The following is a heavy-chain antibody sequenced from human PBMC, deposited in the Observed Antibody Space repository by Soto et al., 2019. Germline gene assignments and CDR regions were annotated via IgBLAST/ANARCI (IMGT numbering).Heavy chain of an antibody. Sequence: QVQLQQWGAGPLRPLETLSLTCGVSGGSFSGYYWAWIRQSPGKGLEWIGEINDRGSINYNPSLKNRVIISVDTSKNHYSLNLRSVTAADTAVYYCARESHDILTGPPWVWYFDLWGRGTLVTVSS. CDR3: ARESHDILTGPPWVWYFDL. J-gene: IGHJ2*01. D-gene: IGHD3-9*01. V-gene: IGHV4-34*01. CDR2: INDRGSI. CDR1: GGSFSGYY.